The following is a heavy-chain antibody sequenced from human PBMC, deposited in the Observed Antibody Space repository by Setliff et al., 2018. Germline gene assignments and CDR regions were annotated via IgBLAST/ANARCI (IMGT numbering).Heavy chain of an antibody. D-gene: IGHD3-10*01. CDR2: IIPILNKP. CDR1: GGSFRTSS. J-gene: IGHJ4*02. Sequence: GASVKVSCKASGGSFRTSSISWVRQAPGQGLEWMGGIIPILNKPNYAQSFQGRVAITADKSTTTSYMELSGLRSEDTAVYYCARDRGPGGGLDYWGQGT. V-gene: IGHV1-69*10. CDR3: ARDRGPGGGLDY.